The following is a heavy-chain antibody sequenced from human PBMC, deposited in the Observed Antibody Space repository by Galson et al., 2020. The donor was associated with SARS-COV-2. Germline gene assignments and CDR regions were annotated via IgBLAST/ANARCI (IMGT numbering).Heavy chain of an antibody. J-gene: IGHJ5*02. CDR2: ISDSGST. Sequence: ASETLSLTCTVSGGSISSGGYYWSWIRQHPGKGLEWIGYISDSGSTYYNPSLKSRITISIDTSKNQFSLKLSSVTAADTAVYYCARAPVGGYLDPWGQGTLVTVSS. CDR3: ARAPVGGYLDP. CDR1: GGSISSGGYY. D-gene: IGHD1-26*01. V-gene: IGHV4-31*03.